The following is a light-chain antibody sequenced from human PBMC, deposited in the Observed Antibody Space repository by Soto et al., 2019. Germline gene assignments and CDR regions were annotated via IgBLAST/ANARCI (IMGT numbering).Light chain of an antibody. J-gene: IGLJ2*01. Sequence: QSALTQPPSVSAAPGQKVTISCSGCSSNIGNNYVSWYQQFPGTAPKLLIYDNNKRPSGIPDRFSGSKSGTSATLDITGLQTGDEADYYCGTWDSSLSAVVFGGGTKVTV. CDR2: DNN. CDR1: SSNIGNNY. CDR3: GTWDSSLSAVV. V-gene: IGLV1-51*01.